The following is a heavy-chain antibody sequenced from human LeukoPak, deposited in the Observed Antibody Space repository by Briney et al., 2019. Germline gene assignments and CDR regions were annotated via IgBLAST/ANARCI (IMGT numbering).Heavy chain of an antibody. CDR2: ISGSGGST. D-gene: IGHD3-3*01. V-gene: IGHV3-23*01. CDR1: GFTFTSYS. Sequence: PGGSLRLSCAASGFTFTSYSMNWVRQAPGKGLEWVSTISGSGGSTYYADSVKGRFTISRDNSKNTLYLQMNSLRAEDTAVYYCAKDNDFWSGYYFDYWGQGTLVTVSS. J-gene: IGHJ4*02. CDR3: AKDNDFWSGYYFDY.